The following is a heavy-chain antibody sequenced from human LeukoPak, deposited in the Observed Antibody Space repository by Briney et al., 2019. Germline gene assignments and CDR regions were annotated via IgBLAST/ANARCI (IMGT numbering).Heavy chain of an antibody. D-gene: IGHD3-16*01. V-gene: IGHV4-34*01. J-gene: IGHJ2*01. CDR2: INHSGST. Sequence: PSETLSLTCAVYGGSFSGYYWSWIRQPPGKGLEWIGEINHSGSTNYNPSLKSRVTISVDTSKNQFSLKLSSVTAADTAVYHCARGLGDGSDLWGRGTLVTVSS. CDR1: GGSFSGYY. CDR3: ARGLGDGSDL.